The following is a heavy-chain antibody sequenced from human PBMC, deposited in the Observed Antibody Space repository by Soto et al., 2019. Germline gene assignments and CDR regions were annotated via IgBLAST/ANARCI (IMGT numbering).Heavy chain of an antibody. J-gene: IGHJ1*01. CDR2: IIPIFGTA. CDR3: ARGTPSIADGYFQH. V-gene: IGHV1-69*01. Sequence: QVQLVQSGAEVKKPGSSVKVSCKASGGTFSSYAISWVRQAPGQGLEWMGGIIPIFGTANYAQKFQGRVTITADESTSTAYMELSSMRSEDKAAYYCARGTPSIADGYFQHWGQGTLVTVSS. CDR1: GGTFSSYA. D-gene: IGHD6-6*01.